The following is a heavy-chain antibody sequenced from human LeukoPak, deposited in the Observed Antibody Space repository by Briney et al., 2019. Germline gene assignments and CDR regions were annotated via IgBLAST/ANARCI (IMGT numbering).Heavy chain of an antibody. CDR1: GGSVSSSSYY. D-gene: IGHD2-15*01. Sequence: SETLSLTCTVSGGSVSSSSYYWGWIRQPPGKGLEWIGIIYYSGSTYYNPSVKSRVTISVDTSKNQFSLKLSSVTAADRAVYYCASPKYCSGGSCYSGWYFDLWGRGTLVTVSS. CDR3: ASPKYCSGGSCYSGWYFDL. V-gene: IGHV4-39*01. CDR2: IYYSGST. J-gene: IGHJ2*01.